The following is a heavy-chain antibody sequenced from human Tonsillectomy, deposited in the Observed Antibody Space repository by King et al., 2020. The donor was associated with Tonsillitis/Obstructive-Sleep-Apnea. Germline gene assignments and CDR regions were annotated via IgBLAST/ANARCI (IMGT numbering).Heavy chain of an antibody. CDR3: ARHEDCSSTSCYAEGTFDY. J-gene: IGHJ4*02. D-gene: IGHD2-2*01. CDR1: GYSFTSYW. Sequence: QLVQSGAEVKKPGESLRISCKGSGYSFTSYWISWVRQMPGKGLEWMGRIDPNDSYTNYSPSFQGHVTISVDKSLSTAYLQWSSLKASDTAMYYCARHEDCSSTSCYAEGTFDYWGQGTLGTVSS. V-gene: IGHV5-10-1*01. CDR2: IDPNDSYT.